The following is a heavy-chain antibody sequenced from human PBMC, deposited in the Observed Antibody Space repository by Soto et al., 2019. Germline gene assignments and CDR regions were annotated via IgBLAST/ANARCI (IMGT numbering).Heavy chain of an antibody. Sequence: PSETLSPTCTVSGGSISNYYWSWVRQPPGKGLEWSGYISYSGSTNYNRTLKNRVTISVDTSKNQISLKLGSVTAADTAVYYCASGGQGYDFWSGYSHDDYFEYWGQGTLVTVSS. V-gene: IGHV4-59*01. CDR2: ISYSGST. J-gene: IGHJ4*02. CDR1: GGSISNYY. D-gene: IGHD3-3*01. CDR3: ASGGQGYDFWSGYSHDDYFEY.